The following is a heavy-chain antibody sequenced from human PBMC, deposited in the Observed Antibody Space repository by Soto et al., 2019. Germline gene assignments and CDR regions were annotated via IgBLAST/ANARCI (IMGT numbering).Heavy chain of an antibody. D-gene: IGHD6-19*01. CDR2: ITSSSSYI. J-gene: IGHJ6*02. V-gene: IGHV3-21*01. CDR3: ASEQWAGGMDV. CDR1: GFTFSSYS. Sequence: EVQLVESGGGLVKPGGSLRLSCAASGFTFSSYSMNWVRQAPGKGLEWVSSITSSSSYIYYPDSVKGRFTISRDNAKNSLYLQMNRLRTEDTAVYYCASEQWAGGMDVWGQGTTVTVSS.